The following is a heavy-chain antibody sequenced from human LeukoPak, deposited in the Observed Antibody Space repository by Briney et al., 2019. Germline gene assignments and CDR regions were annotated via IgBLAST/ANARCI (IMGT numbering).Heavy chain of an antibody. V-gene: IGHV3-7*02. CDR2: IKQDGSEK. J-gene: IGHJ4*02. CDR3: ARNRDWAFDY. Sequence: GGSMRLSCAASGFTFSSYWMSWVRQAPGKGLEWVANIKQDGSEKYYVDSVKGRFTFSRDSAKNSLYLQMNSLRVEDTAVYYCARNRDWAFDYWGQGSLVTVSS. CDR1: GFTFSSYW. D-gene: IGHD2-21*02.